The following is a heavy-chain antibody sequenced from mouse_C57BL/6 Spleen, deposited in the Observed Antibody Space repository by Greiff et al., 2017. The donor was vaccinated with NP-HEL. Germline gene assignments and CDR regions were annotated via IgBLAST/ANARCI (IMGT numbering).Heavy chain of an antibody. Sequence: QVQLQQSGPELVKPGASVKISCKASGYAFSSSWMNWVKQRPGKGLEWIGRIYPGDGDTNYNGKFKGKATLTADKSSSTAYMQLSSLTSEDSAVYFCASRGDLYFAYWGQGTLVTVSA. D-gene: IGHD2-13*01. J-gene: IGHJ3*01. CDR3: ASRGDLYFAY. V-gene: IGHV1-82*01. CDR2: IYPGDGDT. CDR1: GYAFSSSW.